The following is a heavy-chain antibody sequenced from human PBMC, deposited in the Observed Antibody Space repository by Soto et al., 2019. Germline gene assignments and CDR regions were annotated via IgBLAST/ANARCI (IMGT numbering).Heavy chain of an antibody. V-gene: IGHV3-48*01. CDR3: ARGACSGGSCYSGNQSWDY. D-gene: IGHD2-15*01. J-gene: IGHJ4*02. CDR1: GFTFSSYS. CDR2: ISSSSSTI. Sequence: PGGSLRLSCAASGFTFSSYSMNWVRQAPGKGLEWVSYISSSSSTIYFADSVRGRFTISRDNAKNSLYLQMNSLRAEDTAVYYCARGACSGGSCYSGNQSWDYWGQGTLVTVSS.